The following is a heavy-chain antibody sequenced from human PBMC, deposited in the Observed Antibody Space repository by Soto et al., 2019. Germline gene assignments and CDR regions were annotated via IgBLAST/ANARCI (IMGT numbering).Heavy chain of an antibody. J-gene: IGHJ4*02. D-gene: IGHD6-6*01. CDR3: ARGGFGYSSSRAPRDY. CDR2: INHSRST. CDR1: GGSFSGYY. V-gene: IGHV4-34*01. Sequence: SETLSLTCAVYGGSFSGYYWSWIRQPPGKGLEWIGEINHSRSTNYNPSLKSRVTISVDTSKNQFSLKLSSVTAADTAVYYCARGGFGYSSSRAPRDYWGQGTLVTVSS.